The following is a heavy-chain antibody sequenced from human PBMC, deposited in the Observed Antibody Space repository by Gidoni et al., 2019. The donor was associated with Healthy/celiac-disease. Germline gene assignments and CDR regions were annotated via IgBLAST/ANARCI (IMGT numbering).Heavy chain of an antibody. J-gene: IGHJ4*02. CDR3: AKAGSGYYYSY. Sequence: EVQLLESGGGLVQPGFTFSSYAMSWVRQAPGKGLEWVSAIWGSGGSTYYADSVKGRFTISRDNSKNTLYLQMNSLRAEDTAVYYCAKAGSGYYYSYWGQGTLVTVSS. D-gene: IGHD3-22*01. CDR2: IWGSGGST. CDR1: FTFSSYA. V-gene: IGHV3-23*01.